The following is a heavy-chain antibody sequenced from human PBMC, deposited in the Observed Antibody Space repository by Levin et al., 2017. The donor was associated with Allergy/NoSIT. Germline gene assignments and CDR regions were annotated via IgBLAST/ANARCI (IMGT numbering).Heavy chain of an antibody. CDR1: RFTFSSYG. Sequence: GGSLRLSCAASRFTFSSYGMHWVRQAPGKGLEWVAVISYDGSNKYYADSVKGRFTISRDNSKNTLYLQMNSLRAEDTAVYYCAKEFRSAMGADWGQGTLVTVSS. V-gene: IGHV3-30*18. J-gene: IGHJ4*02. CDR2: ISYDGSNK. CDR3: AKEFRSAMGAD. D-gene: IGHD5-18*01.